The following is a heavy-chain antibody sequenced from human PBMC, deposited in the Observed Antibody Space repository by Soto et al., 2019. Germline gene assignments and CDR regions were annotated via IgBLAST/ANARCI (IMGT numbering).Heavy chain of an antibody. D-gene: IGHD6-6*01. Sequence: QVQLVQSGAEVKKPGASVKVSCKASGYTFTSYAMHWVRQAPGQRLEWMGWINAGNGNTKYSQKFQGRVTITRDTSASTAYMELSSLRSEDTAVYYCASSMSSTYYYYYGMDVWGQGTTGTVSS. J-gene: IGHJ6*02. CDR3: ASSMSSTYYYYYGMDV. V-gene: IGHV1-3*01. CDR1: GYTFTSYA. CDR2: INAGNGNT.